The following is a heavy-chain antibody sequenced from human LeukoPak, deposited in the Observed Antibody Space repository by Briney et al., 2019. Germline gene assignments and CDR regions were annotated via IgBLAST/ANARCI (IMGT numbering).Heavy chain of an antibody. CDR1: GGSISSYY. J-gene: IGHJ6*01. CDR2: IYYTGST. D-gene: IGHD2-2*01. Sequence: SETLSLTCTVSGGSISSYYWNWIRQPPGKGLEWIGYIYYTGSTNYNPSLKSRVTISVDTSKNQFSLKLNSVTATDTAVYYCARSRTSRNYFYRIDVWGQGTQVNGSS. V-gene: IGHV4-59*08. CDR3: ARSRTSRNYFYRIDV.